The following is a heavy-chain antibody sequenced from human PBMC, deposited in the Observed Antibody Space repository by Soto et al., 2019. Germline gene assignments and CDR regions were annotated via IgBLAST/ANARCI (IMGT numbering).Heavy chain of an antibody. V-gene: IGHV3-23*01. CDR2: RYHRGAGI. Sequence: PGGPLRLSSADSGFSFSDYAMIWVRQAPGKGLKWVSGRYHRGAGIHYADSVKGRFTISRDNSANSVYLPMKSVRVDDTAVYYCAKYAVYRYAVWRANDWFHVTVVT. J-gene: IGHJ4*03. CDR1: GFSFSDYA. D-gene: IGHD3-16*02. CDR3: AKYAVYRYAVWRAND.